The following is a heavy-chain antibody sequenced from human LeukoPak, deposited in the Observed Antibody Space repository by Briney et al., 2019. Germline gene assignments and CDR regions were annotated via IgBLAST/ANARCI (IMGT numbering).Heavy chain of an antibody. D-gene: IGHD2-15*01. Sequence: GGSLRLSCAASGFTFSDYYMSWIRQAPGKGLEWVSYISSSGSTIYYADSVKGRLTISRDNAKNSLYLQMNSLRAEDTAVYYCAREPLCSGGSCYGSWFDPWGQGTLVTVSS. CDR1: GFTFSDYY. CDR3: AREPLCSGGSCYGSWFDP. CDR2: ISSSGSTI. V-gene: IGHV3-11*04. J-gene: IGHJ5*02.